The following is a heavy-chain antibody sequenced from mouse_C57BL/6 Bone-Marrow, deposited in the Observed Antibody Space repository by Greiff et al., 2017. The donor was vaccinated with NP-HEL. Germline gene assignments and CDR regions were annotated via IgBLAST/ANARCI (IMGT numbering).Heavy chain of an antibody. CDR1: GYTFTSYW. J-gene: IGHJ1*03. CDR2: LNPRDGTT. D-gene: IGHD1-1*01. Sequence: VKVVESGAELAKPGASVKLSCKASGYTFTSYWMHWVKQRPGQGLEWIGYLNPRDGTTNTNPKFKDTATLTADKSSSTAYMQLSSLTYEDSAVYYCARSYYYGSSYYWYFDVWGTGTTVTVSS. CDR3: ARSYYYGSSYYWYFDV. V-gene: IGHV1-7*01.